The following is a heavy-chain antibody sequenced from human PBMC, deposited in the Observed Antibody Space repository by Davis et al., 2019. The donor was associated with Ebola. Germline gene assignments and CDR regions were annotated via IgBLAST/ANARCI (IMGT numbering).Heavy chain of an antibody. CDR1: GFMFSTYA. V-gene: IGHV3-23*01. Sequence: GESLKISCAASGFMFSTYAMSWVRQVPGKGLECVSGISGRGGLTDYADSVKGRFTISRDNSNNTLYLHMNSLRAEDTAIYYCARGYQPVLNWGQGVLVTVSS. CDR3: ARGYQPVLN. CDR2: ISGRGGLT. J-gene: IGHJ4*02. D-gene: IGHD2-2*01.